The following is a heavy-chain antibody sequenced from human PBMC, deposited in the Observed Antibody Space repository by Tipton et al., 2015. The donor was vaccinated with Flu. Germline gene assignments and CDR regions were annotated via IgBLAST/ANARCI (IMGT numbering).Heavy chain of an antibody. V-gene: IGHV4-59*01. CDR3: ERDLGSSGSFDY. Sequence: TLSLTCTVSGGSISSYYWSWIRQPPGKGLEWIGYIYYSGSTNFNPSLKSRVTISVVTSKNQFSLKLSSVSAADTAVYYCERDLGSSGSFDYWGQGTLVTASS. J-gene: IGHJ4*02. CDR1: GGSISSYY. CDR2: IYYSGST. D-gene: IGHD6-13*01.